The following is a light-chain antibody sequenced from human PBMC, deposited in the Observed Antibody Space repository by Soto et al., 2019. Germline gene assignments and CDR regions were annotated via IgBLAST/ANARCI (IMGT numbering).Light chain of an antibody. CDR2: GTS. Sequence: EIVLTQSPGTLSVSPGERATLSCRASQTISSNNLAWYQQKPGQAPSLLIYGTSSRATGIPDRFSGSGSGTDFTLTISRLEPEDSAIYHCQQYGSWTFGQGTKVEI. CDR3: QQYGSWT. V-gene: IGKV3-20*01. CDR1: QTISSNN. J-gene: IGKJ1*01.